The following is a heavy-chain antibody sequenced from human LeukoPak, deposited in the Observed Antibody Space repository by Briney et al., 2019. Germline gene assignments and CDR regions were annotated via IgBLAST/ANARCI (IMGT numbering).Heavy chain of an antibody. CDR3: AKGDDILTGYSTIDY. J-gene: IGHJ4*02. D-gene: IGHD3-9*01. Sequence: GGSLRLSCAASGFTFSSYAMSWVRQAAGEGLEWVSAISGSGGSTYYADCVKSRFTISRDNSKNTLYLQMNSLRAEDTAVYYCAKGDDILTGYSTIDYWGQGTLVTVSS. CDR2: ISGSGGST. CDR1: GFTFSSYA. V-gene: IGHV3-23*01.